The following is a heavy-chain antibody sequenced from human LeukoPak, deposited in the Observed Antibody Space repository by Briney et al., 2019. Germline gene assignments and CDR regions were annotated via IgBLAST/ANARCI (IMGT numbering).Heavy chain of an antibody. CDR2: IYYSGST. CDR3: ARDVRAYGSGSYHIDY. J-gene: IGHJ4*02. D-gene: IGHD3-10*01. Sequence: PSETLSLTCTVSGGSISSYYWSWIRQPPGKGLEWIGYIYYSGSTNYNPSLKSRVTISVDTSKNQFSLKLSSVTAADTAVYYCARDVRAYGSGSYHIDYWGQGTLVTVSS. CDR1: GGSISSYY. V-gene: IGHV4-59*01.